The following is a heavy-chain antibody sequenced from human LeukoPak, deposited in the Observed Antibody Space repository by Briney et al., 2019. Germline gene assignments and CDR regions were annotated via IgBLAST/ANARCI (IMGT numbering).Heavy chain of an antibody. CDR3: VGSRGWSH. Sequence: KPGESLRISCKASGYTFTSYWIGWVRQMPGKGLEWMGIIYAGDSDTRYSPSFQGQVTISADKSISTAYLQWNSLKASDTAMYYCVGSRGWSHWGQGTLVTVSS. J-gene: IGHJ4*02. CDR2: IYAGDSDT. D-gene: IGHD6-19*01. V-gene: IGHV5-51*03. CDR1: GYTFTSYW.